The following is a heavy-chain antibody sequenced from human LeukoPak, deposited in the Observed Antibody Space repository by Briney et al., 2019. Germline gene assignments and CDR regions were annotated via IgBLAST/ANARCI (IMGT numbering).Heavy chain of an antibody. CDR1: GFTFSDYA. Sequence: GGSLRLSCTASGFTFSDYAMMWVRQSPGKGPEWVAAIRGGGHGPFYADSVRGRFTISRDNSKYTLFLQVDSLRAEDTAVYYCARDPNGDYVGAFDMWGPGTMVTVSS. D-gene: IGHD4-17*01. V-gene: IGHV3-23*01. CDR3: ARDPNGDYVGAFDM. J-gene: IGHJ3*02. CDR2: IRGGGHGP.